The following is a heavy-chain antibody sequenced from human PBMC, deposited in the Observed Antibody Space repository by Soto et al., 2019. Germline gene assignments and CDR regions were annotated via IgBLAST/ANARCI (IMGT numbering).Heavy chain of an antibody. J-gene: IGHJ4*02. Sequence: SSETLSLSCTVSGGSISSSSYYWGWIRQPPGKGLEWIGSIYYAGDTHYNPSLKSRVTISVDRSNNQFSLKLTSVTAADTALYYCARQDATMGYYAFWRAFAVARWGQGTLVTVSS. V-gene: IGHV4-39*01. CDR3: ARQDATMGYYAFWRAFAVAR. CDR1: GGSISSSSYY. D-gene: IGHD3-3*01. CDR2: IYYAGDT.